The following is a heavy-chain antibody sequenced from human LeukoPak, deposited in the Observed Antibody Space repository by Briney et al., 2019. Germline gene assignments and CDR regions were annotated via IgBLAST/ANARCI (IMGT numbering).Heavy chain of an antibody. V-gene: IGHV3-30*02. CDR3: AKDLDYSPSYYFDY. Sequence: GGSLRLSCAASGFTFSGYGVHWVRKAPGKGLEWVAFIRYDGNNEYYADSVKGRFTISRDNSKNTLFLQMNSLRAEDTAVYYCAKDLDYSPSYYFDYWGQGTLVTVSS. CDR2: IRYDGNNE. J-gene: IGHJ4*02. CDR1: GFTFSGYG. D-gene: IGHD4-11*01.